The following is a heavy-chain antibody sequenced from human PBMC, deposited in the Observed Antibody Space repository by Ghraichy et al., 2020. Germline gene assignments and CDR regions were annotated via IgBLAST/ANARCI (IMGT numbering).Heavy chain of an antibody. D-gene: IGHD4-23*01. CDR3: AKGATVVTPGI. V-gene: IGHV3-66*01. J-gene: IGHJ3*02. CDR2: IYNGGST. Sequence: GGSLRLSCAASGFTVSSNYMSWVRQAPGKGLEWVSVIYNGGSTYYADSAKGRFTISRDNSKNTLYLQMNSLRAEDKAVYYCAKGATVVTPGIWGQGTMVTVSS. CDR1: GFTVSSNY.